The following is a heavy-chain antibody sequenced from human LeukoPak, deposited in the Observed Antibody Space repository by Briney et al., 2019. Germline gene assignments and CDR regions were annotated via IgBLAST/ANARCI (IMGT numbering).Heavy chain of an antibody. V-gene: IGHV4-4*02. D-gene: IGHD4-17*01. CDR3: ARIPYGYYALDV. J-gene: IGHJ6*02. CDR1: GVSISSTHW. CDR2: MHHGGAT. Sequence: SETLSLTCTVSGVSISSTHWWSWVRQPPGKGLEWIGEMHHGGATNYNPSLKSRVTISEDESNNHFSLKLTSVTAADTAVYYCARIPYGYYALDVWGQGTTVTVSS.